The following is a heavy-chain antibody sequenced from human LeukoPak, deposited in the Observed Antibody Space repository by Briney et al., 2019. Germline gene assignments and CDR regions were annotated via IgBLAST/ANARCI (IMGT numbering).Heavy chain of an antibody. CDR2: LYYSGST. V-gene: IGHV4-39*01. Sequence: SETLSLTCTVSGGSISSSSHYWGWIRQPPGKGLEWFGRLYYSGSTYYNPSLKSRFTISVDTSKNQFSLKLNSVTAADTAVYYCATQGYSSSENWFDPWGQGTLVTVSS. D-gene: IGHD6-6*01. J-gene: IGHJ5*02. CDR1: GGSISSSSHY. CDR3: ATQGYSSSENWFDP.